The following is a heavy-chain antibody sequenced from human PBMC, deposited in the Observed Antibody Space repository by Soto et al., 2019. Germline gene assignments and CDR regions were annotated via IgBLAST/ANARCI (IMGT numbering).Heavy chain of an antibody. D-gene: IGHD3-10*01. J-gene: IGHJ4*02. V-gene: IGHV3-30*18. Sequence: GGSLRLSCAASGFTFSSYGMHWVRQAPGKGLEWVAVISYDGSNKYYADSVKGRFTISRDNSKNTLYLQMNSLRAEDTAVYYCAKEAIWFGELLRVNFDYWGQGTLVTVSS. CDR1: GFTFSSYG. CDR3: AKEAIWFGELLRVNFDY. CDR2: ISYDGSNK.